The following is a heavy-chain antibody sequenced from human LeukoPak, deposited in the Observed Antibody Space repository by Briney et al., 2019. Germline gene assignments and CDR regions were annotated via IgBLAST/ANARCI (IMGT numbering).Heavy chain of an antibody. J-gene: IGHJ4*02. V-gene: IGHV1-69*04. CDR1: GGTSSSYA. CDR3: ARDRSGTFDY. Sequence: GASVKVSCKASGGTSSSYAISWVRQAPGQGLEWMGRIIPIFGIANYAQKFQGRVTITADKSTSTAYMELSSLRSEDTAVYYCARDRSGTFDYWGQGTLVTVSS. D-gene: IGHD2-15*01. CDR2: IIPIFGIA.